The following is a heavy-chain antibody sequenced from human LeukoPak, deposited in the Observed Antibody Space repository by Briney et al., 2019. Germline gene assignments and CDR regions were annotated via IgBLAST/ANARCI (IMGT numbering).Heavy chain of an antibody. Sequence: PGGSLRLSCAASGFTFSSYAMYWVRQAPGKGLEWVAVISYDGSNKYYADSVKGRFTISRDNSKNTLYLQMNSLRAEDTAVYYCARDYDSSGYYYTLWYYYYGMDVWGQGTTVTVSS. D-gene: IGHD3-22*01. CDR3: ARDYDSSGYYYTLWYYYYGMDV. CDR2: ISYDGSNK. V-gene: IGHV3-30-3*01. CDR1: GFTFSSYA. J-gene: IGHJ6*02.